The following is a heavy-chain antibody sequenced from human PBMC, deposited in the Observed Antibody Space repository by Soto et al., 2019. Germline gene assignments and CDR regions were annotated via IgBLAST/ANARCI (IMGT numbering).Heavy chain of an antibody. CDR3: AREDYDFWSGPNTITYYYGMDV. D-gene: IGHD3-3*01. Sequence: GASVKVSCKASGYTFTSYAMHWVRQAPGQRLEWMGWINAGNGNTKYSQKFQGRVTITRDTSASTAYMELSSLRSEDTAVYYCAREDYDFWSGPNTITYYYGMDVWGQGNTVTVSS. J-gene: IGHJ6*02. V-gene: IGHV1-3*01. CDR1: GYTFTSYA. CDR2: INAGNGNT.